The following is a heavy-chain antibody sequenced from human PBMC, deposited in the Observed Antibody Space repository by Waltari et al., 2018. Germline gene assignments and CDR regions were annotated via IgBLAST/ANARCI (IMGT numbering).Heavy chain of an antibody. CDR2: MNPNRGNT. Sequence: QVQLVQSGAEVKKPGASVKVSCKASGYTFTSYDINWVRQATGQGLEWMGWMNPNRGNTGYAQKFHGRGTITRNTSISTAYMELSSLRSEDTAVYYCARGTIAAAAQVQHWGQGTLVTVSS. V-gene: IGHV1-8*03. CDR3: ARGTIAAAAQVQH. J-gene: IGHJ1*01. D-gene: IGHD6-13*01. CDR1: GYTFTSYD.